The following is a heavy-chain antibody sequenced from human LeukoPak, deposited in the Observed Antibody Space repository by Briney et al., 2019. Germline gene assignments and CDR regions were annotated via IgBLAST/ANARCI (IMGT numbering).Heavy chain of an antibody. J-gene: IGHJ4*02. CDR1: GGSISSSSYY. Sequence: SETLSLTCTVSGGSISSSSYYWGWIRQPPGKGLEWIGSIYYSGSTYYNPSLKSRVTISVDTSKNQFSLKLSSVTAADTAVYYCAREGYCSGGSCPEDYWGQGTLVTVSS. CDR3: AREGYCSGGSCPEDY. D-gene: IGHD2-15*01. V-gene: IGHV4-39*07. CDR2: IYYSGST.